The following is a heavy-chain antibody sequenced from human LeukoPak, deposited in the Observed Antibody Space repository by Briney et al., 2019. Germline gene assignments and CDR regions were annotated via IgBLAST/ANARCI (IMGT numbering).Heavy chain of an antibody. CDR3: ARRTRYFDWSYDY. Sequence: TSETLSLTRTVSGGSISSSSYYWGWIRQPPGKGLEWIGSIYYSGSTYYNPSLKSRVTISVDTSKNQFSLKLSSVTAADTAVYYCARRTRYFDWSYDYWGQGTLVTVSS. V-gene: IGHV4-39*01. CDR1: GGSISSSSYY. J-gene: IGHJ4*02. CDR2: IYYSGST. D-gene: IGHD3-9*01.